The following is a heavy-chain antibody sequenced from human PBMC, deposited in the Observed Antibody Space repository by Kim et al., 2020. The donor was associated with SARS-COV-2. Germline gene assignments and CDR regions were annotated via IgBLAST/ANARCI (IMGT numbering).Heavy chain of an antibody. CDR2: ISSSGSTI. J-gene: IGHJ6*02. V-gene: IGHV3-48*03. CDR1: GFTFSSYE. D-gene: IGHD2-2*01. CDR3: ARDQGCSSTSCYRYWYYYYGMDV. Sequence: GGSLRLSCAASGFTFSSYEMNWVRQAPGKGLEWVSYISSSGSTIYYADSVKGRFTISRDNAKNSLYLQMNSLRAEDTAVYYCARDQGCSSTSCYRYWYYYYGMDVWGQGTTVTVSS.